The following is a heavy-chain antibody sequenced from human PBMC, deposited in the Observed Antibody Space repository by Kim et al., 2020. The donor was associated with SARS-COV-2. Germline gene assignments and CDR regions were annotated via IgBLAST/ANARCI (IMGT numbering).Heavy chain of an antibody. CDR1: GDSVSSNSAA. V-gene: IGHV6-1*01. J-gene: IGHJ4*02. D-gene: IGHD6-13*01. Sequence: SQTLSLTCAVSGDSVSSNSAAWNWIRQSPSGGLEWLGRTYYRSEWYHEYAVSGGGRIIINSDASKNQFSLQLNSVIPEDTAVYYCARAVSTSSSTWYERGFDSWGQGTLVTVSS. CDR3: ARAVSTSSSTWYERGFDS. CDR2: TYYRSEWYH.